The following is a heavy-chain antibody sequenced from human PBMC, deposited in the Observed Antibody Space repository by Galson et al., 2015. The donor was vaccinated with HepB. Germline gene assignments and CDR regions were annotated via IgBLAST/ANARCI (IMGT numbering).Heavy chain of an antibody. Sequence: SLRLSCAASGFTFSSYGMHWVRQAPGKGLEWVAVIWYDGSNKYYADSVKGRFTISRDNSKNTLYLQMNSLRAEDTAVYYCARQYCSSTSCLVSLDYWGQGTLVTVSS. D-gene: IGHD2-2*01. CDR3: ARQYCSSTSCLVSLDY. V-gene: IGHV3-33*08. J-gene: IGHJ4*02. CDR1: GFTFSSYG. CDR2: IWYDGSNK.